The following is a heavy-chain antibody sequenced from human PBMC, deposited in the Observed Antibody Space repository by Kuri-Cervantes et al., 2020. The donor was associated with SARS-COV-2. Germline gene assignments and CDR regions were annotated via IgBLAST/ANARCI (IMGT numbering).Heavy chain of an antibody. D-gene: IGHD2-8*01. Sequence: SVKVSCKASGGTFSSYAISWVRQAPGQGLEWMGGIIPIFGTANYAQKFQGRVTITTDESTSTAYMELSSLRSEDTAVYYCARGFKQSNGVDYWGQGTLVTVSS. CDR3: ARGFKQSNGVDY. CDR2: IIPIFGTA. J-gene: IGHJ4*02. CDR1: GGTFSSYA. V-gene: IGHV1-69*05.